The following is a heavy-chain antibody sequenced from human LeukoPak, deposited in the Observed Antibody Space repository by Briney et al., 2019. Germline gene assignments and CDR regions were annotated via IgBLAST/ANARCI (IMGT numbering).Heavy chain of an antibody. V-gene: IGHV4-59*01. D-gene: IGHD3-3*01. CDR3: AKTNIYDLGFYYYYGLDV. CDR2: IYHIGST. J-gene: IGHJ6*02. Sequence: SETLSLTCTASGGSITSYYWSWIRQPPGKGLEWIGYIYHIGSTKYNPSLESRVSISVDTSKNQFSLSLSSVTAEDTAVYYCAKTNIYDLGFYYYYGLDVWGQGTTVTVSS. CDR1: GGSITSYY.